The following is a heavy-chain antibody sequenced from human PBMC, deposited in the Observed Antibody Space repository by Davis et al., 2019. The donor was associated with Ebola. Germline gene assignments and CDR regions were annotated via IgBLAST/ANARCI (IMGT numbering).Heavy chain of an antibody. V-gene: IGHV3-21*01. CDR3: ARDKPVAATGGVFDY. CDR2: VSSSSSYI. Sequence: GESLKISCAASGFTFSSYSMNWVRQAPGKGLEWVSSVSSSSSYIYYADSVKGRFTISRDNAKNSLYLQMNSLRAEDTAVYYCARDKPVAATGGVFDYWGQGTLVTVSS. D-gene: IGHD2-15*01. CDR1: GFTFSSYS. J-gene: IGHJ4*02.